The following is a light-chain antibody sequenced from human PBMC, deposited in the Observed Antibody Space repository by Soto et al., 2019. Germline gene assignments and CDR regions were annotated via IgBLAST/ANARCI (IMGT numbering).Light chain of an antibody. J-gene: IGKJ1*01. Sequence: DIVLTQSPSTLSSSPGDRATLSCRASQSVSSSYLAWYQQKPGQAPRLLIYGASSRATGIPDRFSGSGSGTDFTLTISRLEPEDFAVYYCQQYGSSPLWTFGQGTKVDTK. CDR2: GAS. CDR3: QQYGSSPLWT. CDR1: QSVSSSY. V-gene: IGKV3-20*01.